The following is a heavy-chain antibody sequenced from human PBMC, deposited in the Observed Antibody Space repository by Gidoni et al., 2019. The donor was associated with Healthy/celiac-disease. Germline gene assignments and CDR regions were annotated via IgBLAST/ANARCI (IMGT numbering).Heavy chain of an antibody. V-gene: IGHV1-8*01. Sequence: QVPLLQSGAEVKKPGSSVKVSFKPSGYTFTSYDIYWVRQATGQGLEWMGWMNPNSGNTGYAQKFQGRVTMTRNTSISTAYMELSSLRSEDTAVYYCARRSYYYYYMDVWGKGTTVTVSS. J-gene: IGHJ6*03. CDR3: ARRSYYYYYMDV. CDR1: GYTFTSYD. CDR2: MNPNSGNT. D-gene: IGHD3-10*01.